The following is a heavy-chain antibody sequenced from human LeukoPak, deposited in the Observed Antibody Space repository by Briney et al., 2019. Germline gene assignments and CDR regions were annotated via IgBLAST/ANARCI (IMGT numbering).Heavy chain of an antibody. CDR3: ARHYGSGSYPLDY. Sequence: SETLSLTCTVSGGSISSYYWSWIRQPPGKGLEWIGYIYYSGSTNYNSSLKSRVTISVDTSKNQFSLRLSSVTAADTAVYYCARHYGSGSYPLDYWGQGTLVTVSS. D-gene: IGHD3-10*01. CDR2: IYYSGST. V-gene: IGHV4-59*08. CDR1: GGSISSYY. J-gene: IGHJ4*02.